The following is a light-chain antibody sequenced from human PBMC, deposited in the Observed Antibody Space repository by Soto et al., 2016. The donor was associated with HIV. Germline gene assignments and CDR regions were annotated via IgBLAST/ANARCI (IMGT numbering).Light chain of an antibody. CDR3: QRSSRTPRT. Sequence: DIQMTQSPSSLSLSIGDRVSITCRASQSISTYLNWYQQKPGRAPKLLIYDASSLQSGVPSRFSGRGSGTDFTLTISSLQHEDLATYYCQRSSRTPRTFGQGTKVEI. CDR1: QSISTY. J-gene: IGKJ1*01. V-gene: IGKV1-39*01. CDR2: DAS.